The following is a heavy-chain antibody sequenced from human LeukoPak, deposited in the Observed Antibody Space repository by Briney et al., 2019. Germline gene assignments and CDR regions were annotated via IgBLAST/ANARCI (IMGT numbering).Heavy chain of an antibody. V-gene: IGHV3-9*01. Sequence: QPGGSLRLSCAASGFTFDDYAMHWVRQAPGKGLERVSGISWNSGSIGYADSVKGRFTISRDNAKNSLYLQMNSLRAEDTALYYCAKERGSSGWYRGPFDYWGQGPLVTVSS. D-gene: IGHD6-19*01. CDR3: AKERGSSGWYRGPFDY. J-gene: IGHJ4*02. CDR2: ISWNSGSI. CDR1: GFTFDDYA.